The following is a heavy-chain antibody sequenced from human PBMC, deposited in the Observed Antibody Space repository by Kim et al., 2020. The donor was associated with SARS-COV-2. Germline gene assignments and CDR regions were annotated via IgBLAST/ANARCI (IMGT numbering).Heavy chain of an antibody. CDR1: GFTFSSYA. Sequence: GGSLRLSCAASGFTFSSYAMHWVRQAPGKGLEWVAVISYDGSNKYYADSVKGRFTISRDNSKNTLYLQMNSLRAEDTAVYYCARGPLYYYMDVWGKVTTV. CDR3: ARGPLYYYMDV. V-gene: IGHV3-30-3*01. CDR2: ISYDGSNK. J-gene: IGHJ6*03.